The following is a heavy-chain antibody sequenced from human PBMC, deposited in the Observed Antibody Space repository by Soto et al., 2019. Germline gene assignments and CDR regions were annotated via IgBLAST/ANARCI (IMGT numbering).Heavy chain of an antibody. D-gene: IGHD3-3*01. Sequence: QVQLVQSGAEVKKPGSAIKVSCKTVGGTFGTNAISWVRQAPGQGPEWMGGILPIFGAASYAQRFKGRLSITADRSTNTAYLELSELRSEDTAIYYCARDSGYDFWSGSFRVHYFDYWGQGTLVNVSS. V-gene: IGHV1-69*06. CDR1: GGTFGTNA. CDR3: ARDSGYDFWSGSFRVHYFDY. CDR2: ILPIFGAA. J-gene: IGHJ4*02.